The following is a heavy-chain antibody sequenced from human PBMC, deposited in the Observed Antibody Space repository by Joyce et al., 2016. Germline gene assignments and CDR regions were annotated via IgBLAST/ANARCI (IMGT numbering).Heavy chain of an antibody. J-gene: IGHJ5*02. CDR3: ARMVDRWVTVAATGGADH. Sequence: EVQLVESGGGLVQPGGSLKLSCAASGFSFSDSDMHWVRQASGKGLEWVANSRSKGTKYATAYAASVKGRFTISRDDLKNTTYLQMTSLKTEDTALYYCARMVDRWVTVAATGGADHWGQGTLVTVAS. V-gene: IGHV3-73*02. CDR2: SRSKGTKYAT. D-gene: IGHD2-15*01. CDR1: GFSFSDSD.